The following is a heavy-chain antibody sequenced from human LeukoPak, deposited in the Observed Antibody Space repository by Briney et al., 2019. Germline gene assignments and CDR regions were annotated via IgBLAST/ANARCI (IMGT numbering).Heavy chain of an antibody. D-gene: IGHD2-15*01. Sequence: GGSLRLSCAASGFTFSSYGIHWVRQAPGTGLEWVAFIRYDGSNKYYADSVKGRFTISRDNSKNTLYLQMNSLRAEDTAVYYCARTDCSGSSCYKIYYFDYWGQGTLVTVSS. CDR2: IRYDGSNK. CDR3: ARTDCSGSSCYKIYYFDY. CDR1: GFTFSSYG. J-gene: IGHJ4*02. V-gene: IGHV3-30*02.